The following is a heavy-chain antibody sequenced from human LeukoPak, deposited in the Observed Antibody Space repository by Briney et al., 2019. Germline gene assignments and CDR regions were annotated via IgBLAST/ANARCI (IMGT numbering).Heavy chain of an antibody. Sequence: LEASVKVSCKVSGYTLTELSMHWVRQAPGKGLEWMGGFDPEDGETIYAQKSQGRVTMTEDTSTDTAYMELSSLRSEDTAVYYCATHFWSGYYRSDWFDPWGQGTLVTVSS. CDR3: ATHFWSGYYRSDWFDP. V-gene: IGHV1-24*01. CDR2: FDPEDGET. J-gene: IGHJ5*02. D-gene: IGHD3-3*02. CDR1: GYTLTELS.